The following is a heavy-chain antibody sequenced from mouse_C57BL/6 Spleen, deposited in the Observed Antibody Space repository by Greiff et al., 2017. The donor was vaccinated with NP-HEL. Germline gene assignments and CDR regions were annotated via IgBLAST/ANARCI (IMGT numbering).Heavy chain of an antibody. CDR3: AGFITTVVSIYWYFDV. D-gene: IGHD1-1*01. J-gene: IGHJ1*03. V-gene: IGHV1-78*01. CDR1: GYTFTDHT. Sequence: VQPQQSDAELVKPGASVKISSKVSGYTFTDHTIHWMKQRPEQGLEWIGYIYPRDGSTKYNEKFNGKATLTADNSSSTAYMQLNSRTSEDSAVYFCAGFITTVVSIYWYFDVWGTGTTVTVSS. CDR2: IYPRDGST.